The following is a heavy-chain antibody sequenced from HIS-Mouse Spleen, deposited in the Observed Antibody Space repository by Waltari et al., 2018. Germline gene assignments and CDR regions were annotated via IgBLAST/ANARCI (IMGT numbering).Heavy chain of an antibody. Sequence: STNYNPSLKSRVTISVDTSKNQFSLKLSSVTAADTAVYYCAREQLADAFDIWGQGTMVTVSS. J-gene: IGHJ3*02. CDR2: ST. V-gene: IGHV4-59*01. CDR3: AREQLADAFDI. D-gene: IGHD1-1*01.